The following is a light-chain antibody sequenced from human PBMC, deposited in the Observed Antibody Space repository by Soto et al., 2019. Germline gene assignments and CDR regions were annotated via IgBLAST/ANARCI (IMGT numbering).Light chain of an antibody. Sequence: EVGLSQSPRTLSLSPGERATLSCRASQSVTSSYLAWYQQKPGQAPRLLIYGASSRATGIPDRFSGSGSGTDFTLTISRLEPEDFAVYYCQQYGSSPPLSFGGGTKLDIK. CDR2: GAS. V-gene: IGKV3-20*01. CDR3: QQYGSSPPLS. J-gene: IGKJ4*01. CDR1: QSVTSSY.